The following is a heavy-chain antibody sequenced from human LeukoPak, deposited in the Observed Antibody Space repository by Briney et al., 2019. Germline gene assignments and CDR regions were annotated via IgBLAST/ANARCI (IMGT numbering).Heavy chain of an antibody. D-gene: IGHD3-10*01. V-gene: IGHV3-23*01. CDR1: GFTFNSYA. Sequence: GGSLRLSCAASGFTFNSYAMSWVRQAPGKGLEWDSVSSGRGGSITYADSVKGRFTISRDNSTLYLRMNSLRGEDTAVYYCAKRGAYGSGSYYTLEYWGQGTLVTVSS. CDR2: SSGRGGSI. CDR3: AKRGAYGSGSYYTLEY. J-gene: IGHJ4*02.